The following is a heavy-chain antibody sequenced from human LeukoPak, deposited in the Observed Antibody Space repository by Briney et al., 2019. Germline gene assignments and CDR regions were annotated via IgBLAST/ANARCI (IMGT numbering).Heavy chain of an antibody. V-gene: IGHV4-4*07. Sequence: SETLSLTCTISGGSLTSSYWNWIRQPAGEGLEWIGRIYASGSTNYSPSLKSRVTMSVDTSKNQFSLKLSSVTAADTAVYYCARQDSGSYYRPPRGFDYWGQGTLVTVSS. CDR1: GGSLTSSY. D-gene: IGHD1-26*01. CDR3: ARQDSGSYYRPPRGFDY. CDR2: IYASGST. J-gene: IGHJ4*02.